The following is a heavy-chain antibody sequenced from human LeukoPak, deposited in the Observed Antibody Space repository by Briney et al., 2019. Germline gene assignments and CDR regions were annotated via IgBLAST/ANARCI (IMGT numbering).Heavy chain of an antibody. J-gene: IGHJ6*02. V-gene: IGHV4-59*08. Sequence: PSETLSLTCTVSGGSISSYYWSWIRQPPGKGLEWIGYIYYSGSTNYNPSLKSRVTISVDTSKNRFSLKLSSVTAADTAVYYCARHYSEYYYGSGSYYLSYYYGMDVWGQGTTVTVSS. CDR1: GGSISSYY. CDR2: IYYSGST. D-gene: IGHD3-10*01. CDR3: ARHYSEYYYGSGSYYLSYYYGMDV.